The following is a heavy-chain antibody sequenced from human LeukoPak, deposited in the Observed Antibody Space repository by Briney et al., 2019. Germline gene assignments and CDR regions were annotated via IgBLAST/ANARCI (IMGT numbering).Heavy chain of an antibody. D-gene: IGHD2-2*01. J-gene: IGHJ1*01. Sequence: QLGGSLRLSCAASGFTFSSYWMSWVRQAPGKGLEWVANIKQDGSEKYYVDSVQGRFTISRDNAKNSLYLQMNSLRAEDTAVYYCARGIVVVPAPEVYFQHWGQGTLVTVSS. CDR2: IKQDGSEK. CDR3: ARGIVVVPAPEVYFQH. CDR1: GFTFSSYW. V-gene: IGHV3-7*01.